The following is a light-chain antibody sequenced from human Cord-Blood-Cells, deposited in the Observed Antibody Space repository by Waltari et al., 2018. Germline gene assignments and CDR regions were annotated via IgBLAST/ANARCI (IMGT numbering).Light chain of an antibody. J-gene: IGKJ1*01. Sequence: DIQMTQSPSSLSASVGDRVTITCRASKRISSYLNWYQQKPGKAPKLLIYAASSLQSGVPSRFSGSVSGTDFTLTISSLQPEDFATYYCQQSYSTPQTFGQGTKVEIK. CDR2: AAS. V-gene: IGKV1-39*01. CDR3: QQSYSTPQT. CDR1: KRISSY.